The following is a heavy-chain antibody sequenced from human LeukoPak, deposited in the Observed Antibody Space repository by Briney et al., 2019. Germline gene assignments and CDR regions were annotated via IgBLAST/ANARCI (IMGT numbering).Heavy chain of an antibody. CDR2: IYHSGST. Sequence: PSETLSLTCAVSGYSISSGYYWGWIRQPPGEGLEWIGSIYHSGSTYYNSPLKSRVTISVDTSKNQFSLRLSSVTAADTAVYYCARGYAFDIWGQGTMVTVSS. J-gene: IGHJ3*02. V-gene: IGHV4-38-2*01. CDR3: ARGYAFDI. CDR1: GYSISSGYY.